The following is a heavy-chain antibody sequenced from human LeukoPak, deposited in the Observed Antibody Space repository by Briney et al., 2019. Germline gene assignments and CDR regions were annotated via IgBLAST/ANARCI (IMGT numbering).Heavy chain of an antibody. Sequence: GGSLRLSCAASGFTFSNAWMSWVRQAPGKGLEWVGRIKSKTDGGTTDYAAPVKGRFTISRDDSKNTLYLQMNSLKTEDTAVYYCTSGYYDFWSGYLPFDYWGQGTLVTVFS. J-gene: IGHJ4*02. CDR1: GFTFSNAW. V-gene: IGHV3-15*01. CDR2: IKSKTDGGTT. D-gene: IGHD3-3*01. CDR3: TSGYYDFWSGYLPFDY.